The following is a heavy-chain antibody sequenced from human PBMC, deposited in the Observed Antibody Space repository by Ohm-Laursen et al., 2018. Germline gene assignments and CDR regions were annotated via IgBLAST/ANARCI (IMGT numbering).Heavy chain of an antibody. Sequence: GSLRLSCAASGFTFSSYAMSWVRQVPGKGLEWVSGIVNSGITTNYADSVKGRFTISRDNSKNTLYLQMNSLRAEDTAVYYCAKAALKYSSGWYYFDYWGQGTLVTVSS. D-gene: IGHD6-19*01. CDR2: IVNSGITT. V-gene: IGHV3-23*01. CDR1: GFTFSSYA. CDR3: AKAALKYSSGWYYFDY. J-gene: IGHJ4*02.